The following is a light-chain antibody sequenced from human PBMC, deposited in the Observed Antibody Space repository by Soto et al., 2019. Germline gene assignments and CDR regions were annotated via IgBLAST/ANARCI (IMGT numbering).Light chain of an antibody. CDR3: QQYNRFPYT. J-gene: IGKJ2*01. V-gene: IGKV1-5*03. CDR2: KAS. Sequence: DIQMTQSPSTLSASVGDRVTITCRASQSISDWLAWYQQRSGKAPKLLIYKASSLQSGVPPRFSGSGSGTEFTLTISSLQPDDFATYSCQQYNRFPYTFGQGTKLEIK. CDR1: QSISDW.